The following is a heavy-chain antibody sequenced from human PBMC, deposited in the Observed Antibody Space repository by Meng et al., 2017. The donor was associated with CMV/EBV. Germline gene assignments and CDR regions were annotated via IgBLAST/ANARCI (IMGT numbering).Heavy chain of an antibody. CDR3: ARVRVLPNRGTKLLYLNWFDP. V-gene: IGHV4-34*01. D-gene: IGHD2-2*02. Sequence: SETLSLTCAVYGGSFSGYYWSWIRQPPGKGLEWIGEINHSGSTNYNPSLKSRVTISVDTSKNQFSLKLSFVTAADTAVYYCARVRVLPNRGTKLLYLNWFDPWGQGTLVTVSS. CDR2: INHSGST. J-gene: IGHJ5*02. CDR1: GGSFSGYY.